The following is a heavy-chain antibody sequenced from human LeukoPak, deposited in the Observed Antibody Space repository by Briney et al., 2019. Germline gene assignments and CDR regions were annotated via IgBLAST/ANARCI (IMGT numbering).Heavy chain of an antibody. J-gene: IGHJ4*02. CDR3: ASLYYDYVWGSYRYDY. D-gene: IGHD3-16*02. CDR1: GGSISSSSYY. CDR2: IYYSGST. V-gene: IGHV4-39*07. Sequence: SETLSLTCTISGGSISSSSYYWGWIRQPPGKGLEWIGSIYYSGSTYYNPSLKSRVTISVDTSKNQFSLKLSSVTAADTAVYYCASLYYDYVWGSYRYDYWGQGNPGHRLL.